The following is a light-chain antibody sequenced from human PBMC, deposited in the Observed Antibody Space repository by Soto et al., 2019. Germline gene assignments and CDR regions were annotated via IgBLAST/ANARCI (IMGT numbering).Light chain of an antibody. J-gene: IGKJ1*01. CDR2: GAS. Sequence: EIVMTQSPATLSVSPGKRATLSCRASQSVRSNLAWYQQKAGQAPRLLVYGASTRATGIPARFSGSGSGTEFTLTISSLQSEDFAVYYRQQYNNWWTFGQGTKVDIK. V-gene: IGKV3-15*01. CDR3: QQYNNWWT. CDR1: QSVRSN.